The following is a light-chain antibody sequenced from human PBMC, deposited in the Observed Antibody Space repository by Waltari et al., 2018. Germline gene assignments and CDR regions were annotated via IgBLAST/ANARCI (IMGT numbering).Light chain of an antibody. Sequence: IVLPQSPAPLSLSQADRATPSCRASQSVSSYLAWSQQKPGQPPRLLIYDASNRATGIPARFSGSGSGTDFTLTISSLEPEEFAVDCCQQRSNCPSVGRGTKVDI. CDR2: DAS. V-gene: IGKV3-11*01. CDR1: QSVSSY. J-gene: IGKJ3*01. CDR3: QQRSNCPS.